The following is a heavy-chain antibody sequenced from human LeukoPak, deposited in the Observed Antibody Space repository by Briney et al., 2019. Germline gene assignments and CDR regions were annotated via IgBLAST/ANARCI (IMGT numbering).Heavy chain of an antibody. V-gene: IGHV3-23*01. CDR3: AKGLGSSWFTNWFDP. CDR2: ISNSGGST. Sequence: GGSLRLSCAASGFTFSSYVMSWVRQAPGKGLEWVSSISNSGGSTYYADSVKGRFTISRDNSKNTLYLQMNSLRAEDTAVYFCAKGLGSSWFTNWFDPWGQGTLVTVSS. CDR1: GFTFSSYV. J-gene: IGHJ5*02. D-gene: IGHD6-13*01.